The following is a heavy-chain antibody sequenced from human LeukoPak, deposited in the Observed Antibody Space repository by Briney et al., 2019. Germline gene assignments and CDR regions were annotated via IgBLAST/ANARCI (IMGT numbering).Heavy chain of an antibody. D-gene: IGHD3-3*01. CDR2: INHSGST. CDR3: ARRKYDFWSGYYSPGYYYYYMDV. CDR1: GGPFSGYY. Sequence: SETLSLTCAVYGGPFSGYYWSWIRQPPGKGLEWIGEINHSGSTNYNPSLKSRVTISVDTSKNQFSLKLSSVTAADTAVYYCARRKYDFWSGYYSPGYYYYYMDVWGKGTTVTVSS. J-gene: IGHJ6*03. V-gene: IGHV4-34*01.